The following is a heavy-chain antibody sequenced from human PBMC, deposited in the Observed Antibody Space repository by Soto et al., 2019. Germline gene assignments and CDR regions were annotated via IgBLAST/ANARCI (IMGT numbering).Heavy chain of an antibody. Sequence: GGSLRLSCAASGFTFSSYWMSWVRQAPGKGLEWVANIKQDGSEKYHVDSVKGRFTISRDNAKNSLYLQMNSLRAEDTAVYYCARFGDYDSSGYYPYHFDYWGQGTLVTVSS. D-gene: IGHD3-22*01. J-gene: IGHJ4*02. CDR3: ARFGDYDSSGYYPYHFDY. CDR1: GFTFSSYW. V-gene: IGHV3-7*03. CDR2: IKQDGSEK.